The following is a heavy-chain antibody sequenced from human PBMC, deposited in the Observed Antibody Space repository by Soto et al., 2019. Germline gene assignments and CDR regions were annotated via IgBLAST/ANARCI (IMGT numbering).Heavy chain of an antibody. J-gene: IGHJ3*02. V-gene: IGHV3-74*01. Sequence: GGSLRLSCAASGFTFSIYWMHWVRQAPGKGLVWVSRINSDGSSTSYADSVKGRFTISRDNAKNTLYLQMNSLRAEDTAVYYCARVYSSSPPDIWGQGTMVTVSS. D-gene: IGHD6-6*01. CDR3: ARVYSSSPPDI. CDR2: INSDGSST. CDR1: GFTFSIYW.